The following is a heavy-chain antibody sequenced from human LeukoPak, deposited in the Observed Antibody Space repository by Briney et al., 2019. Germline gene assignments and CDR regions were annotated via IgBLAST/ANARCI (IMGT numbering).Heavy chain of an antibody. CDR1: GFTVSSNY. V-gene: IGHV3-66*01. CDR2: VYSGGST. D-gene: IGHD2-2*01. CDR3: ARNRVDCSSTSCSSYYYYGMDV. Sequence: PGGSLRLSCAASGFTVSSNYMSWVRQAPGKGLEWVSVVYSGGSTYYADSVKGRFTISRDNSKNTLYLKMNSLRAEDTAVYYCARNRVDCSSTSCSSYYYYGMDVWGQGTTVTVSS. J-gene: IGHJ6*02.